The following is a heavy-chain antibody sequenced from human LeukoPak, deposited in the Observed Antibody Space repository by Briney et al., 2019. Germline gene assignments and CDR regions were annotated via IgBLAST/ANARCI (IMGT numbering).Heavy chain of an antibody. V-gene: IGHV3-30*02. CDR1: GFTFSSYG. CDR3: AKSSSRLDTSSFEY. J-gene: IGHJ4*02. D-gene: IGHD5-18*01. CDR2: IQYDGSNK. Sequence: PGGSLRLSCAASGFTFSSYGIHWVRQAPGKGLEWVTFIQYDGSNKYADSVKGRFTISRDNSKNVLYLQMNSLRAEDTALYYCAKSSSRLDTSSFEYWGQGTLVIVSS.